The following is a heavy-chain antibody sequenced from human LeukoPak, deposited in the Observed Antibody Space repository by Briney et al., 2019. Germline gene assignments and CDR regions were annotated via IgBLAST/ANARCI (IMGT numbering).Heavy chain of an antibody. J-gene: IGHJ6*03. V-gene: IGHV1-46*01. CDR3: ARGPSITMVRGGQWYYYMDV. D-gene: IGHD3-10*01. CDR1: GYTFTRYY. CDR2: INPSGGST. Sequence: ASVKVSCKASGYTFTRYYIHWVRQAPGQGLEWMGLINPSGGSTNYAQKFQGRVTMTRDTSTSTVYMELSSLRSEDTAVYYCARGPSITMVRGGQWYYYMDVWGKGTTVTISS.